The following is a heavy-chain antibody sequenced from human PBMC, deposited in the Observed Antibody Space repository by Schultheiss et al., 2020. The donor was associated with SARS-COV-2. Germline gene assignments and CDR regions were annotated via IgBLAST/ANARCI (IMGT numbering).Heavy chain of an antibody. D-gene: IGHD3-16*01. CDR2: IDASGRST. V-gene: IGHV3-23*01. CDR1: GFTFSSYA. Sequence: SCAASGFTFSSYAMHWVRQAPGKGLEWVSTIDASGRSTHYADSVKGRFTISRDNSKGTLWLQMNSLRDEDTALYYCAKDVGAVASLFEYWGQGTLVTVSS. CDR3: AKDVGAVASLFEY. J-gene: IGHJ4*02.